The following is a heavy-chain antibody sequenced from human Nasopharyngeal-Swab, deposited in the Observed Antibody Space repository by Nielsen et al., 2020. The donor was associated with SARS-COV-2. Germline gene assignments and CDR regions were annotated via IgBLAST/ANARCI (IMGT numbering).Heavy chain of an antibody. CDR2: ISGDGANK. CDR1: GFAFDDYP. V-gene: IGHV3-43*02. Sequence: GESLKISCAASGFAFDDYPMFWIRQVPGKGLEWVSFISGDGANKYYVDSVRGRFTISRDNSKNSLYLQMNSLRTEDTALYYCVKDITDCRGDCYRGYFQEWGQGTLVTVSS. D-gene: IGHD2-21*02. CDR3: VKDITDCRGDCYRGYFQE. J-gene: IGHJ1*01.